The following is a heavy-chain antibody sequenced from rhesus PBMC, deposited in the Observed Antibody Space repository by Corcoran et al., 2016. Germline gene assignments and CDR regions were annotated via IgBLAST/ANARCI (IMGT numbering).Heavy chain of an antibody. CDR3: AREVTYGSLFDY. Sequence: QVQLQESGPGLVKPSETLSLTCAVSGGSISSNYWSWILQPPGKGLEWIGYNYGSSGSTYYNPSLTSRVTISTDTAKHQFSLKLSSVTAADTAVYYCAREVTYGSLFDYWGQGVLVTVSS. V-gene: IGHV4-147*01. D-gene: IGHD4-4*01. J-gene: IGHJ4*01. CDR2: NYGSSGST. CDR1: GGSISSNY.